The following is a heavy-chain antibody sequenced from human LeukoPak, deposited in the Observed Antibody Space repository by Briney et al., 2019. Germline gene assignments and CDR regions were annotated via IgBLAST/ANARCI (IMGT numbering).Heavy chain of an antibody. CDR3: ARERDCSSTSCYEDYYYGMDV. Sequence: GGSLRLSCAASGFTFGSYGMHWVRQAPGKGLEWVANIKQDGSEKYYVDSVKGRFTISRDNAKNSLYLQMNSLRAEDTAVYYCARERDCSSTSCYEDYYYGMDVWGQGTTVTVSS. CDR1: GFTFGSYG. D-gene: IGHD2-2*01. CDR2: IKQDGSEK. V-gene: IGHV3-7*01. J-gene: IGHJ6*02.